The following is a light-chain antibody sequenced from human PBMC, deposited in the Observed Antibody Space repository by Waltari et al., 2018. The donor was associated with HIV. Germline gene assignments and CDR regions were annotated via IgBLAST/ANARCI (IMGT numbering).Light chain of an antibody. V-gene: IGLV1-47*01. CDR3: AAWDDSLSGLHWV. Sequence: QSVLTQPPSASGTPGQRVTIYCTGSSSNIGSTYAYWYKQLPGTAPKLLIYRNNQRPSGVPDRFSGSKSGTSASLAISGLRSEDEADYYCAAWDDSLSGLHWVFGGGTKLTVL. CDR1: SSNIGSTY. J-gene: IGLJ3*02. CDR2: RNN.